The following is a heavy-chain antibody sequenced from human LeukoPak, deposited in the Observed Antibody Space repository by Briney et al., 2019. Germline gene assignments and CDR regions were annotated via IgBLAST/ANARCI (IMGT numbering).Heavy chain of an antibody. CDR3: AREQASSGYFFDY. CDR1: GGSISSGSYY. V-gene: IGHV4-61*02. CDR2: IYTSGST. J-gene: IGHJ4*02. Sequence: PSQTLSLTCTVSGGSISSGSYYWSWIRQPAGKGLEWIGRIYTSGSTNYNPSLKSRVTISVDTSKNQFSLKLSSVTAADTAVYYCAREQASSGYFFDYWGQGTLVTVSS. D-gene: IGHD3-22*01.